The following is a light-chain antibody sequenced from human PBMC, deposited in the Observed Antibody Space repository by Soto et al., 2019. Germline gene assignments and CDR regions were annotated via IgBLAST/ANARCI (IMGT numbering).Light chain of an antibody. J-gene: IGKJ3*01. CDR3: QQYNNWPGT. CDR1: HSINTN. Sequence: EIVMTQSPATLSVSPGERATLSCRASHSINTNLAWYQQKPGQAPRLLIYGASTRATGIPARFSGSGSGTEFTLTITSLQSEDFAVYYCQQYNNWPGTFGPGTTVDFK. CDR2: GAS. V-gene: IGKV3-15*01.